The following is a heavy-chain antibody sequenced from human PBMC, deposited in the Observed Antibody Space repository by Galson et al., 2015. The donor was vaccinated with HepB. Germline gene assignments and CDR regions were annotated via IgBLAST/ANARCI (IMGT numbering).Heavy chain of an antibody. CDR1: GFTFSSYW. V-gene: IGHV3-7*01. CDR3: ARGPPYGSGSHPPHFDY. CDR2: IKQDGSEK. Sequence: LRLSCAASGFTFSSYWMSWVRQAPGKGLEWVANIKQDGSEKYYVDSVKGRFTISRDNAKNSLYLQMNSLRAEDTAVYYCARGPPYGSGSHPPHFDYWGQGTLVTVSS. D-gene: IGHD3-10*01. J-gene: IGHJ4*02.